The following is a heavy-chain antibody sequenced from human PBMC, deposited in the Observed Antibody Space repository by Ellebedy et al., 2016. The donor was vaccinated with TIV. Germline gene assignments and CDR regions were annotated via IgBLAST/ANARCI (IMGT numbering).Heavy chain of an antibody. CDR3: TVEEFNYGFHSTFS. Sequence: GESLKISCTSSGFSFNNGWMNWVRQTPGKGLEWVGRIKSETEGGTTDYAAPVKGRFTISRDDSKNTRYLQMKSLETEDTAIYYCTVEEFNYGFHSTFSWGPGTLVTVSS. CDR1: GFSFNNGW. V-gene: IGHV3-15*01. D-gene: IGHD2/OR15-2a*01. J-gene: IGHJ5*02. CDR2: IKSETEGGTT.